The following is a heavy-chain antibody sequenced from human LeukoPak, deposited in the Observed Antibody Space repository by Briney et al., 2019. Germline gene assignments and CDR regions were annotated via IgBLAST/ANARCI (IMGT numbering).Heavy chain of an antibody. CDR2: IYYSGST. Sequence: PSQTLSLTCTVSGGSVSSSTYYWGWIRQPPGKGLEWIGNIYYSGSTYYNPSLTSRVTMSVDTSNNQFSLKMHSVTAADTAAYYCARLSKGRFFDYIFDYWGQGTLVTVSS. D-gene: IGHD3-9*01. V-gene: IGHV4-39*01. CDR1: GGSVSSSTYY. CDR3: ARLSKGRFFDYIFDY. J-gene: IGHJ4*02.